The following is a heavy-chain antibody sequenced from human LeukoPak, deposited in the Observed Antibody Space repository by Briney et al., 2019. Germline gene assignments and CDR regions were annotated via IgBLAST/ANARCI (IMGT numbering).Heavy chain of an antibody. J-gene: IGHJ3*02. CDR1: GITFSSYS. V-gene: IGHV3-21*04. CDR3: ASTLPPSITIFGVVPDDAFDI. Sequence: GGSLRLSCAGSGITFSSYSMNWVRQAPGKGLEWVSSISSSSNYIYYADSVKGRFTISRDNSKNTLYLQMNSLRAEDTAVYYCASTLPPSITIFGVVPDDAFDIWGQGTMVTVSS. CDR2: ISSSSNYI. D-gene: IGHD3-3*01.